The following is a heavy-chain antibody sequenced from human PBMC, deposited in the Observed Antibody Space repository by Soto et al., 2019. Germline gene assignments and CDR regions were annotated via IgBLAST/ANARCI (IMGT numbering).Heavy chain of an antibody. D-gene: IGHD3-16*01. Sequence: EVQLLESGGGLVQPGGSLRLSCAASGFTFSRYAMSWVRQAPGKGLEWVSAISGSGGSTFYADSVKGRFTISRDNSKNPLFLQMNSLRAEDTALYYCARDPEGSGGGWFDPWGQGTLVTVSS. CDR3: ARDPEGSGGGWFDP. CDR2: ISGSGGST. V-gene: IGHV3-23*01. CDR1: GFTFSRYA. J-gene: IGHJ5*02.